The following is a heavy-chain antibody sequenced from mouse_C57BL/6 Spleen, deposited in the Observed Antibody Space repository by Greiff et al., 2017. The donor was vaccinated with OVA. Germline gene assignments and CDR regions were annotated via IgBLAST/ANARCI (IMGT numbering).Heavy chain of an antibody. Sequence: EVQLQQSGAELVRPGASVKLSCTASGFNITDYYMHWVKQRPEQGLEWIGRIDPEDGDTEYAPKFQGKATLTVDTSSNTAYLQLSSLTSEDTAVYYCTTTEYLYYFDYWGQGTTLTVSS. V-gene: IGHV14-1*01. D-gene: IGHD5-1*01. CDR1: GFNITDYY. J-gene: IGHJ2*01. CDR2: IDPEDGDT. CDR3: TTTEYLYYFDY.